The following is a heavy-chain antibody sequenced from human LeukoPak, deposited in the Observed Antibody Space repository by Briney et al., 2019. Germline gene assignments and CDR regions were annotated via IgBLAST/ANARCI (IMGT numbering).Heavy chain of an antibody. CDR3: ARGSTAAGYSSSWYYYYGMDV. CDR1: GYTFTSYC. CDR2: INPSGGST. D-gene: IGHD6-13*01. Sequence: ASVKVSCKASGYTFTSYCMHWVRQAPGQGLEWMGIINPSGGSTSYAQKFQGRVTMTRDTSTSTVYMELSSLRSEDTAVYYCARGSTAAGYSSSWYYYYGMDVWGQGTTVTVSS. J-gene: IGHJ6*02. V-gene: IGHV1-46*01.